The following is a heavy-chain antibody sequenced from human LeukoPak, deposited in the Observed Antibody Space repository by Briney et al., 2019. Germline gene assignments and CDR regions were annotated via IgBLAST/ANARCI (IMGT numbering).Heavy chain of an antibody. V-gene: IGHV3-74*01. CDR2: INSDGTR. CDR3: ASPRSGDRGGYHDPCDI. D-gene: IGHD3-22*01. CDR1: DFTSNTSG. J-gene: IGHJ3*02. Sequence: GGPLSPSCAASDFTSNTSGMNWVAKPPGKGLWWVYGINSDGTRSYADSVKGRFTISRDNAKNTLFLQMNSLRVEDTAVYFCASPRSGDRGGYHDPCDIWGQGTMVTVSS.